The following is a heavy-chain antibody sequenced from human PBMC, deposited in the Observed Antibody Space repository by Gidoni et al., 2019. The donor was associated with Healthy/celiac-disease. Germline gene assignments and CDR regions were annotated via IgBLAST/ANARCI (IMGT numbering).Heavy chain of an antibody. V-gene: IGHV1-2*02. CDR3: AVGYSSGWFKIGAFDI. D-gene: IGHD6-19*01. J-gene: IGHJ3*02. CDR2: INPNSGGT. CDR1: GYTFTGYY. Sequence: QVQLVQSGAEVKKPGASVKVSCTASGYTFTGYYMHWVRQAPGQGLEWMGWINPNSGGTNYAQKFQGRVTMTRDTSISTAYMELSRLRSDDTAVYYCAVGYSSGWFKIGAFDIWGQGTMVTVSS.